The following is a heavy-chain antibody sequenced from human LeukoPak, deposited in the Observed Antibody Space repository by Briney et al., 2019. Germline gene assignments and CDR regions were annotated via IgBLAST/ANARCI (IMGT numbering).Heavy chain of an antibody. CDR1: GGTFSSYA. Sequence: ASVKVSCKASGGTFSSYAISWVRQAPGQGLEWMGEIIPIFGTANYAQKFQGRVTITADESTSTAYMELSSLRSEDTAVYYCAREVVPAAIGWILWGQGTLVTVSS. D-gene: IGHD2-2*01. V-gene: IGHV1-69*13. J-gene: IGHJ4*02. CDR2: IIPIFGTA. CDR3: AREVVPAAIGWIL.